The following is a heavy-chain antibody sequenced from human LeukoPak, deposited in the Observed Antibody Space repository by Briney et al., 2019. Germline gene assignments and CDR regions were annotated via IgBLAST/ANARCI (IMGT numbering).Heavy chain of an antibody. CDR1: GYTFTGYY. V-gene: IGHV1-2*02. CDR3: ARASYYYDSSGYPGYYFDY. D-gene: IGHD3-22*01. Sequence: ASVKVSCKASGYTFTGYYMHWVRQAPGQGLEWMGWINPNSGGTNYAQKFQGRVTMTRDTSISTAYMELSRLRSDDTAVYYCARASYYYDSSGYPGYYFDYWGQGTLVTVSS. J-gene: IGHJ4*02. CDR2: INPNSGGT.